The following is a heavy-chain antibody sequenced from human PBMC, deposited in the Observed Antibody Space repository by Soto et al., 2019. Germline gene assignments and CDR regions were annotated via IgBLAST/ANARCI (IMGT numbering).Heavy chain of an antibody. D-gene: IGHD3-3*01. CDR1: GYSLTSYY. CDR3: ASTQGWCDLWSYFDY. CDR2: INPSGGST. J-gene: IGHJ4*02. Sequence: ASVKVSCKASGYSLTSYYLHWVRQAPGQGLEWMGIINPSGGSTSYAQRFQGRVTMTSDTSTSTVYMELNSLRSEDTAVYYCASTQGWCDLWSYFDYWGQGAVVTVSS. V-gene: IGHV1-46*03.